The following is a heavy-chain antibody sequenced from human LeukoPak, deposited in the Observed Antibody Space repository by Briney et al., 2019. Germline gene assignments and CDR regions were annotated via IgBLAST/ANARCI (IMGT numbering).Heavy chain of an antibody. J-gene: IGHJ4*02. CDR3: ARYLQVPLDY. CDR2: ISSSSTYI. Sequence: PGGSLILSCAASGFTFSSYSMNWVRQAPGKGLEWVSSISSSSTYIYYADSVKGRFTISRDNAKNSLYLQMNSLRAEDTAVYYCARYLQVPLDYWGQGTLVTVSS. CDR1: GFTFSSYS. V-gene: IGHV3-21*01. D-gene: IGHD5-24*01.